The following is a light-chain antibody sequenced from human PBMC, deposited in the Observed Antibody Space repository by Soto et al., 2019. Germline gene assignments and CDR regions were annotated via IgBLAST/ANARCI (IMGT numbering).Light chain of an antibody. V-gene: IGKV1-39*01. CDR2: AAS. J-gene: IGKJ1*01. Sequence: DIQMIQSPSSLSASVGDRVTITCRASQNIDNCLSWYQQKPGKAPELLIYAASLLQSGVPSRFSGSGSGTEFTPTISSLPREDLATYHCLHPYSAPATFGQGTRVEIK. CDR1: QNIDNC. CDR3: LHPYSAPAT.